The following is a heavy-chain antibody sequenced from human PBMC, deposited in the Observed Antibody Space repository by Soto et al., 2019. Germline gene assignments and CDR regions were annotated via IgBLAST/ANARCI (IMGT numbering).Heavy chain of an antibody. D-gene: IGHD2-15*01. CDR1: GGSVSSGRYY. CDR3: VRTPTSPRRFDS. CDR2: IYYSGLT. Sequence: SETLSLTCTVSGGSVSSGRYYWSWIRQPPGKGLEWIGYIYYSGLTNYSPSLTSRVAISIDTSKNQFSLILSSVTAADTAVYYCVRTPTSPRRFDSWGQGTLVTVSS. J-gene: IGHJ5*01. V-gene: IGHV4-61*01.